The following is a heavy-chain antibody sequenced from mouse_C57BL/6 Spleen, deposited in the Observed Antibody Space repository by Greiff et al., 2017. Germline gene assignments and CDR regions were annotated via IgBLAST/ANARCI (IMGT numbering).Heavy chain of an antibody. Sequence: EVMLVESEGGLVQPGSSMKLSCKASGFTFSDYYMAWVRQVPEKGLEWVANINHDGSSTYYLDSLKSRFIMTTDNAKNSLYLQMSSLKSEDTATDYCARGESRNAMDYWGQGTSVTVSS. J-gene: IGHJ4*01. CDR1: GFTFSDYY. CDR3: ARGESRNAMDY. CDR2: INHDGSST. V-gene: IGHV5-16*01.